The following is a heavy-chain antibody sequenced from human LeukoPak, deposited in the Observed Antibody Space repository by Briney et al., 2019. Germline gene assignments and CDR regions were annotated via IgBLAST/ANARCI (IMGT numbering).Heavy chain of an antibody. CDR2: IYHSGST. CDR3: ARGGYSSSGRLINWFDP. CDR1: GGSISSSNW. J-gene: IGHJ5*02. Sequence: SETLSLTCAVSGGSISSSNWWSWVRQPPGKGLEWIGEIYHSGSTNYNPSLKSRVTISVDTSKNQFSLKLSSVTAADTAVYYCARGGYSSSGRLINWFDPWGQGTLVTVSS. V-gene: IGHV4-4*02. D-gene: IGHD6-13*01.